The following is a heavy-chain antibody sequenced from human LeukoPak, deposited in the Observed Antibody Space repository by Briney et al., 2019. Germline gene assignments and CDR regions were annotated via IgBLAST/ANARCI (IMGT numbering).Heavy chain of an antibody. CDR3: ARRDCSSTSCLFDI. Sequence: GESLKISCKGSEYSFTTYWIGWVRQMPGKGLEWMGIIYPGDSDTRYSPSFQGQVTISADKSISTAYLQWSSLKASDTAIYYCARRDCSSTSCLFDIWGQGTMVTVSS. CDR2: IYPGDSDT. J-gene: IGHJ3*02. V-gene: IGHV5-51*01. D-gene: IGHD2-2*01. CDR1: EYSFTTYW.